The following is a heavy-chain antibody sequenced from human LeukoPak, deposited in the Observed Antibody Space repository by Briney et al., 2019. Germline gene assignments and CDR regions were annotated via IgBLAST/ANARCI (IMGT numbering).Heavy chain of an antibody. CDR1: GGSFSGYY. V-gene: IGHV4-34*01. CDR3: ARGLKRTNRNAFDI. CDR2: INHSGST. Sequence: SETLSLTCAVSGGSFSGYYWTWIRQPPGKGLEWIGEINHSGSTNYNPSLKSRVTISVDTSKNQFSLKLSSMTAADTAVYYCARGLKRTNRNAFDIWGQGTMVTVSS. J-gene: IGHJ3*02. D-gene: IGHD2-8*01.